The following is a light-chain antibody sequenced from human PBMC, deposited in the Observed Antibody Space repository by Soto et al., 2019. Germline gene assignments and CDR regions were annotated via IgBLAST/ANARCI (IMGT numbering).Light chain of an antibody. V-gene: IGLV3-21*04. CDR1: NIGGKS. CDR3: QVWGSNADPYVV. Sequence: SYELTQQPSVSLAPGEKAKITCGGNNIGGKSVHWYQWKPGQAPTLLIYNDGDRPSGIPERFSGSNSGNMATLTVSRVEAGDEADYYCQVWGSNADPYVVFGGGTKLTVL. J-gene: IGLJ2*01. CDR2: NDG.